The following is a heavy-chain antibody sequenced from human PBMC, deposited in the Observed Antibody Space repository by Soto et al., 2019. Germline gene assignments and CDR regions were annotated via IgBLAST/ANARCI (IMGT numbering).Heavy chain of an antibody. Sequence: RGSLRLSCAAAGFTFSSYGMHWVRQAPGKGLEWVAVIWYDGSNKYYADSVKGRFTISRDNSKNTLYLQMNSLRAEDMAVYYCARIFDDDYYSSSMDVWGQGTTVTVSS. CDR3: ARIFDDDYYSSSMDV. J-gene: IGHJ6*02. V-gene: IGHV3-33*01. D-gene: IGHD2-21*02. CDR2: IWYDGSNK. CDR1: GFTFSSYG.